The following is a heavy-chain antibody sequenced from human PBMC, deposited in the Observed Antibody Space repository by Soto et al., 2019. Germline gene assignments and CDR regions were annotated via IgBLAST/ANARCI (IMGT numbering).Heavy chain of an antibody. J-gene: IGHJ6*02. CDR1: GFTFSDYS. Sequence: QVHLVESGGGVVQPGRSLGLSCAASGFTFSDYSMHWVRQAPGKGLEWVAVISYDGNNKFYSNSVKGRFTISRDNSKNTLFLQMNSLRGEDTAVYYCGRPGSTWGLDVWGQGTTVTVSS. D-gene: IGHD1-26*01. V-gene: IGHV3-30*04. CDR2: ISYDGNNK. CDR3: GRPGSTWGLDV.